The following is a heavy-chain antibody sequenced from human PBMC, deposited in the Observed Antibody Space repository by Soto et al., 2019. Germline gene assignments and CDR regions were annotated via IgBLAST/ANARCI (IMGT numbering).Heavy chain of an antibody. V-gene: IGHV4-34*01. CDR1: GGSFSGYY. J-gene: IGHJ4*02. CDR2: INHSGST. Sequence: EKLSLPYAVYGGSFSGYYWSWIRQPPGKGLEWIGEINHSGSTNYNPSLKSRVTISVDTSKNQFSLKLSSVTAADTAVYYCSRRGPVAGKNIHDYWGQGTLVTVSS. CDR3: SRRGPVAGKNIHDY. D-gene: IGHD2-15*01.